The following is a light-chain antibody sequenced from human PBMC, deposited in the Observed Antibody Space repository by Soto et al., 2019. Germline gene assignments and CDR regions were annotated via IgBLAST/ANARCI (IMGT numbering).Light chain of an antibody. Sequence: EIELTQSPATLSLSPGETATLSCRASQNVDKFLAWYQQRPGQAPRLLIFDASNRAPGVPVRFSGSGSGTVFTLTIGSLEPEDSALYYCHQYNSWPPGTLGQGTKV. CDR3: HQYNSWPPGT. CDR1: QNVDKF. J-gene: IGKJ2*01. V-gene: IGKV3-11*01. CDR2: DAS.